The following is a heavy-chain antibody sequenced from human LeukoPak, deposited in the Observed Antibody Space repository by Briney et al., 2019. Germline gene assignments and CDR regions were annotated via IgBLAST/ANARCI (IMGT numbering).Heavy chain of an antibody. CDR2: IYYSGST. J-gene: IGHJ4*02. CDR1: GGSISSGDYY. CDR3: ARERSSGWYFSD. V-gene: IGHV4-61*08. D-gene: IGHD6-19*01. Sequence: SETLSLTCTVSGGSISSGDYYWSWIRQPPGKGLEWIGYIYYSGSTNYNPSLKSRVTFSIDTSKNQFSLKLSSVTAADTAVYYCARERSSGWYFSDWGQGTLVTVSS.